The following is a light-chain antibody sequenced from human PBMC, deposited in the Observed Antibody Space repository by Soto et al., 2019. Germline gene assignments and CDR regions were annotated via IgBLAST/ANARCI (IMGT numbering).Light chain of an antibody. J-gene: IGLJ1*01. CDR2: GVS. CDR3: SSYAGSYNFV. V-gene: IGLV2-8*01. Sequence: QSALTQPASVSGSPGQSITISCTGSISDIGIFNYVSWYQQHPGKAPKLMVYGVSKRPSGVPDRFSGSKSGNTASLTVSGLQAEDDADYYCSSYAGSYNFVFGTGTKLTVL. CDR1: ISDIGIFNY.